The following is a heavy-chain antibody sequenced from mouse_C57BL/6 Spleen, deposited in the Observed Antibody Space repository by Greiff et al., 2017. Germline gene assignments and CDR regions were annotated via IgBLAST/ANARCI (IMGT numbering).Heavy chain of an antibody. J-gene: IGHJ4*01. CDR1: GFTFSDYG. V-gene: IGHV5-17*03. D-gene: IGHD1-1*01. CDR3: ARRAVVDGGYDKDY. Sequence: EVKVEESGGGLVKPGGSLKLSCAASGFTFSDYGMHWVRQAPEKGLEWVAYISSGSSTIYYADTVKGRFTISRDNAKNTLFLQMTSLRSEDTAMYYCARRAVVDGGYDKDYWGQGTSVPVSS. CDR2: ISSGSSTI.